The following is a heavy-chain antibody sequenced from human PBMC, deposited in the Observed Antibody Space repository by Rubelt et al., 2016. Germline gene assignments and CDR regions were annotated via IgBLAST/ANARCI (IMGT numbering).Heavy chain of an antibody. CDR3: AREIQVTTKQGWFDP. CDR1: GGSFSSSNW. J-gene: IGHJ5*02. Sequence: VQLQESGPGLVKPSGTLSLTCAVSGGSFSSSNWWSWVRQPPGKGLEWIGEIYYSGTTNYNPSLKSRVTISVDKSKNQVSLKLSSVTAADTAVYYCAREIQVTTKQGWFDPWGQGTLVTVSS. CDR2: IYYSGTT. D-gene: IGHD4-17*01. V-gene: IGHV4-4*02.